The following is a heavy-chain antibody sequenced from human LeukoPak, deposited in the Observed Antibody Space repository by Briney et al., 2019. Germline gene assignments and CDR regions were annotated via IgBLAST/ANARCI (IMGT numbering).Heavy chain of an antibody. Sequence: GGSLRLSCAVSGFTLSSNYMSWVREAPGKGLEWVSVIYSGGSTYYADSVRGRFTISRDNSKNTLYVQMNSLRDEDTAVYYCAKDQRRESPHYLDSWGQGTLVTVSS. CDR3: AKDQRRESPHYLDS. V-gene: IGHV3-53*01. J-gene: IGHJ4*02. CDR1: GFTLSSNY. CDR2: IYSGGST.